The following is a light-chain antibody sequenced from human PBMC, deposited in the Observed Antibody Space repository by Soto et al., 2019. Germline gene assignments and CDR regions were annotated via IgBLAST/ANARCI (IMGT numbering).Light chain of an antibody. CDR3: RQYGSSPRT. J-gene: IGKJ1*01. CDR1: ESISRH. V-gene: IGKV3-20*01. Sequence: SQTPSSLSASVGDRVTITCRAAESISRHLNWFQQRPGQTPRLLIYGASSRATGIPDRFSGSGSATDFTLTISRLEPEDFAVYYCRQYGSSPRTFGPGTKVDIK. CDR2: GAS.